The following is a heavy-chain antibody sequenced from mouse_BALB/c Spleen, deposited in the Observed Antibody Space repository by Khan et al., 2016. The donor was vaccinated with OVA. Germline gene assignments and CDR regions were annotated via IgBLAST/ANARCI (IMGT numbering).Heavy chain of an antibody. Sequence: VKLQESGAELARPGASVKLSCKASGYTFTSYWMQWLKQRPGQGLEWIGAIYPGVGDTRYTQKFKGKATLTADKSSTTAYMQLSSLASEDSAVYYCARTGGTYDGYFGYFDVWGAGTTVTVSS. V-gene: IGHV1-87*01. J-gene: IGHJ1*01. CDR2: IYPGVGDT. CDR1: GYTFTSYW. D-gene: IGHD2-3*01. CDR3: ARTGGTYDGYFGYFDV.